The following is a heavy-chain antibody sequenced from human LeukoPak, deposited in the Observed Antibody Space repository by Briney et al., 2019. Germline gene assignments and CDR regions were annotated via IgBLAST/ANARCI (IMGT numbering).Heavy chain of an antibody. CDR1: GFGFSSYA. CDR2: ITDSGGST. Sequence: GGSLRLSCAASGFGFSSYAMTWVRQAPGKGLEWVSGITDSGGSTYYADPVEGRFTISRDNSKNTLYLQLNSLRADDTALYYCAKVWLVSGAPGTVSWNYFYGMDVWGQGITVTVSS. J-gene: IGHJ6*02. D-gene: IGHD6-13*01. V-gene: IGHV3-23*01. CDR3: AKVWLVSGAPGTVSWNYFYGMDV.